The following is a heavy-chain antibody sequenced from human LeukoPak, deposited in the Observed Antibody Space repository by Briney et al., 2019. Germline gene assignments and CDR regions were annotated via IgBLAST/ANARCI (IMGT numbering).Heavy chain of an antibody. Sequence: SETLSLTCTVSGGSISSYYWSWIRQPPGKGLEWIGYIYYSGSTNYNPSLKSRVTISVDTSKNQFSLKLSSVTAADTAVYYCARGGIAAAQRYYGMDVWGQGTTVTVSS. D-gene: IGHD6-13*01. J-gene: IGHJ6*02. V-gene: IGHV4-59*01. CDR3: ARGGIAAAQRYYGMDV. CDR1: GGSISSYY. CDR2: IYYSGST.